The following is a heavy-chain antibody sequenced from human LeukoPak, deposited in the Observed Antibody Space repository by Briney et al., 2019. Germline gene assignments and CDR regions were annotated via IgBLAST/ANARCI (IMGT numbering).Heavy chain of an antibody. CDR1: GGSFSGYY. Sequence: PSETLSLTCAVYGGSFSGYYWSWIRRPPGKGLEWIGEINHSGSTNYNPSLKSRVTISVDTSKNQFSLKLSSVTAADTAVYYCARMTTVLGWVDPWGQGTLVTVSS. V-gene: IGHV4-34*01. D-gene: IGHD4-11*01. J-gene: IGHJ5*02. CDR2: INHSGST. CDR3: ARMTTVLGWVDP.